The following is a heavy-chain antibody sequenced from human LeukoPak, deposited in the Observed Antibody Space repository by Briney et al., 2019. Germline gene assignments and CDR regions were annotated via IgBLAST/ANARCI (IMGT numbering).Heavy chain of an antibody. Sequence: TSETLSLTCTVSGGSISSYYWIWLRQPPGEGLEWIGYIYYRGSTNYNPSLKSRVTISVDTSKNQFSLKLRSVTAADTAVYYCGRSYHDDAWAAFDMWGQGTVVTISS. CDR2: IYYRGST. CDR3: GRSYHDDAWAAFDM. V-gene: IGHV4-59*01. J-gene: IGHJ3*02. D-gene: IGHD2-2*01. CDR1: GGSISSYY.